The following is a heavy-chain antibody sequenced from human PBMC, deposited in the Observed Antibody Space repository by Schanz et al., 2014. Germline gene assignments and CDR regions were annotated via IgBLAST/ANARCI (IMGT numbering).Heavy chain of an antibody. CDR1: GYTFTNFF. CDR2: ISPYTGNT. J-gene: IGHJ4*02. Sequence: QVHLVQSGAEVHKPGASLKISCKASGYTFTNFFLHWVRQAPGQGLEWVGWISPYTGNTHYFDKMEGRVTMTADTSTSTAYMDLRSLRSDDTAVYYCARDQSPYTNSSDVRYFDYWGQGSLVTVSS. V-gene: IGHV1-18*04. CDR3: ARDQSPYTNSSDVRYFDY. D-gene: IGHD6-6*01.